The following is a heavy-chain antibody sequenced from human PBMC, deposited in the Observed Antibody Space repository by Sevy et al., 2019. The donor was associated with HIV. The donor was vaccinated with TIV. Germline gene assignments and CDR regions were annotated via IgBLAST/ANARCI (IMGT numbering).Heavy chain of an antibody. J-gene: IGHJ4*02. CDR1: GGSVTTTGYY. D-gene: IGHD6-19*01. CDR2: IYYGGNT. V-gene: IGHV4-39*02. Sequence: SETLSLTCIVSGGSVTTTGYYWGWVRQPPGKGLEWIGNIYYGGNTFYKPSLKSRVRISVHTSNNRFSLKLNSVTAADTAVYYCATGRRSGSPFDSWGQGTLVTVSS. CDR3: ATGRRSGSPFDS.